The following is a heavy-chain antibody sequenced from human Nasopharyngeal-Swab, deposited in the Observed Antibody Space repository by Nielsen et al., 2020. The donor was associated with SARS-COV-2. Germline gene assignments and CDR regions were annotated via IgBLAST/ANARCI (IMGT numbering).Heavy chain of an antibody. J-gene: IGHJ3*02. D-gene: IGHD6-19*01. CDR2: ISNSSSYI. Sequence: ESLKISCAASGFTFSSYSMNWVRQAPGKGLEWVSSISNSSSYIYYADSVKGRFTISRDNAKNSLYLQMNSLRAEDTAVYYCARILYSSGWAPIDAFDIWGQGTMVTVSS. V-gene: IGHV3-21*01. CDR1: GFTFSSYS. CDR3: ARILYSSGWAPIDAFDI.